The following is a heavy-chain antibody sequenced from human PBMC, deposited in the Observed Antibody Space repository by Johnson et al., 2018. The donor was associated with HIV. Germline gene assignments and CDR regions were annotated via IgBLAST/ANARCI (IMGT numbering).Heavy chain of an antibody. CDR1: GFTFDDYA. CDR2: ISMSGRTI. Sequence: EQLVESGGGLVQPGRSLRLSCAASGFTFDDYAMHWVRQAPGKGLEWVSYISMSGRTIYYAASVKGRFTISRDNAKNSLYLQMNSLRAEDTAVYYCAREGFVVLPAAMRLFAFDIWGQGTMVTVSS. D-gene: IGHD2-2*01. V-gene: IGHV3-48*03. J-gene: IGHJ3*02. CDR3: AREGFVVLPAAMRLFAFDI.